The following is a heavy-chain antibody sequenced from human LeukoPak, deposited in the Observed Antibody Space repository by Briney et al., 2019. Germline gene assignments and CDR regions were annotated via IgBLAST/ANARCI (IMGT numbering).Heavy chain of an antibody. J-gene: IGHJ4*02. CDR3: ARHFVNRGVYYFDY. CDR1: GGSISSYY. CDR2: IYYSGST. Sequence: SETLSLTCTVSGGSISSYYWSWIRQPPGKGLEWIGYIYYSGSTNYNPSLKSRVTISVDTSKNQFSLKLSSVTAADTAVYYCARHFVNRGVYYFDYWGQGTLVTVSS. V-gene: IGHV4-59*08.